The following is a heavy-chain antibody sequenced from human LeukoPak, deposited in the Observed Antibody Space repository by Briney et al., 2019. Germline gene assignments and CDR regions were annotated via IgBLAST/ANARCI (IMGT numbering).Heavy chain of an antibody. CDR3: AKDHDFWSGYSDY. CDR1: GFILSAYA. Sequence: GGSLTLSCAASGFILSAYAMSWVRPAPGKGLEWVSDISGNGGSTYYADSVKGRFTISRDNSKNTLYLQMNSLRAEDTAVYYCAKDHDFWSGYSDYWGQGTLVTVSS. V-gene: IGHV3-23*01. D-gene: IGHD3-3*01. J-gene: IGHJ4*02. CDR2: ISGNGGST.